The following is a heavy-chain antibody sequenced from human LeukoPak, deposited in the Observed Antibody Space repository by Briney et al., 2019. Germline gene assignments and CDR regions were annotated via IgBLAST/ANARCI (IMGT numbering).Heavy chain of an antibody. CDR2: VNPNSGGT. V-gene: IGHV1-2*02. CDR3: AREDDYGSNSYDY. J-gene: IGHJ4*02. Sequence: ASVKVSCKASGYTFTGHYIHWVRQAPGQGLEWMGWVNPNSGGTNYAQKFQGRVTMTRDTSISTAYMELSRLRSDDTAVYYCAREDDYGSNSYDYWGQGSLVTVSS. D-gene: IGHD4-23*01. CDR1: GYTFTGHY.